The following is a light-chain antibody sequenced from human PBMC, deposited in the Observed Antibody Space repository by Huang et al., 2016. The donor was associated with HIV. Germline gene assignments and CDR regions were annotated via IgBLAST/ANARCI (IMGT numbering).Light chain of an antibody. CDR1: QSISSY. J-gene: IGKJ4*01. Sequence: DIQMTQSPSSLSASVGDRVTITCRASQSISSYLNWYQQKPGKAPKLLIYAASSLQSGVPSRFSGSGSGTDFTLTISSLEPEDFAVYYCQQRSDWLSFGGGTRV. CDR2: AAS. V-gene: IGKV1-39*01. CDR3: QQRSDWLS.